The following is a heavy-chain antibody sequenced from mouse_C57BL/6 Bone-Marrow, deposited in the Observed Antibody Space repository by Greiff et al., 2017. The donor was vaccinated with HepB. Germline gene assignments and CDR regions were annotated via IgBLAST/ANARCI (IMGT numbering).Heavy chain of an antibody. CDR2: IYPGSGST. CDR3: ARGDYSNPWFAY. J-gene: IGHJ3*01. V-gene: IGHV1-55*01. Sequence: QVQLKQPGAELVKPGASVKMSCKASGYTFTSYWITWVKQRPGQGLEWIGDIYPGSGSTNYNEKFKSKATLTVDTSSSTAYMQLSSLTSEDSAVYYCARGDYSNPWFAYWGQGTLVTVSA. D-gene: IGHD2-5*01. CDR1: GYTFTSYW.